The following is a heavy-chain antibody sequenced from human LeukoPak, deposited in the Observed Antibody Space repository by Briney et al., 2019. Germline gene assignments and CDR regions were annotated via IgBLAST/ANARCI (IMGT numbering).Heavy chain of an antibody. V-gene: IGHV1-8*02. J-gene: IGHJ4*02. CDR1: GYTFTGYY. Sequence: ASVKVSCKASGYTFTGYYMHWVRQATGQGLEWMGWMNPNSGNTGYAQKFQGRVTMTRNTSISTAYMELSSLRSEDTAVYYCARGGGWNDIDYWGQGTLVTVSS. D-gene: IGHD1-1*01. CDR3: ARGGGWNDIDY. CDR2: MNPNSGNT.